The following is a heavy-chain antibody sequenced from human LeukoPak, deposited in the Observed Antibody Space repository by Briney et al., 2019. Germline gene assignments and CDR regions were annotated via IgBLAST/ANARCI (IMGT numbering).Heavy chain of an antibody. J-gene: IGHJ4*02. Sequence: GGSLRLSCAASGFTVSSNEMSWVRQAPGKGLEWVSSISGGSTYYADSRKGRFTISRDTAKNSLYLQMNSLRAEDMALYYCAKATPGSYYPFDYWGQGTLVTVSS. V-gene: IGHV3-38-3*01. CDR3: AKATPGSYYPFDY. CDR2: ISGGST. CDR1: GFTVSSNE. D-gene: IGHD1-26*01.